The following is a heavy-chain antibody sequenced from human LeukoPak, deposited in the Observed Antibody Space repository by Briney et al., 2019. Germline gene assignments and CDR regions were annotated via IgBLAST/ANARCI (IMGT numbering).Heavy chain of an antibody. CDR3: ARPRSYEAFDI. CDR1: GFTFSSYW. D-gene: IGHD6-6*01. CDR2: INSDGRNT. Sequence: GGSLRLSCAASGFTFSSYWMHWVRQAPGKGLVWVSRINSDGRNTNYADSVKGRFTISRDNAKNTLFLQMNSLRAEDTAVYYCARPRSYEAFDIWGQGTMVTDSS. J-gene: IGHJ3*02. V-gene: IGHV3-74*01.